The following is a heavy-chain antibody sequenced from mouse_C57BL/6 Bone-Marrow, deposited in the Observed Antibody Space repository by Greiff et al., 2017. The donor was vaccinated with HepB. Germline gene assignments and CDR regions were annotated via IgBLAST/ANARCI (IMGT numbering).Heavy chain of an antibody. CDR1: GFTFSDYY. CDR3: ARVITTVYAMDY. Sequence: EVKVVESGGGLVQPGGSLKLSCAASGFTFSDYYMYWVRQTPEKRLEWVAYISNGGGSTYYPDTVKGRFTIARDNAKNTLYLQMSRLKSEDTAMYYCARVITTVYAMDYWGQGTSVTVSS. D-gene: IGHD1-1*01. J-gene: IGHJ4*01. CDR2: ISNGGGST. V-gene: IGHV5-12*01.